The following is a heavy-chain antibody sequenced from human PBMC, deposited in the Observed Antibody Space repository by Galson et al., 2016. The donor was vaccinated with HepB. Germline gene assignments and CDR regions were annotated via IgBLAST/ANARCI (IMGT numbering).Heavy chain of an antibody. J-gene: IGHJ6*03. CDR3: ARPGGGFPGYYMDV. CDR1: GFTFSSYA. CDR2: IWHDGSNS. Sequence: SLRLSCAASGFTFSSYAMHWVRQAPGKGLEWVAVIWHDGSNSYYADSVKGRFTISRENSRDTLYLQMNSLSADDTAVYYCARPGGGFPGYYMDVWGKGTTVTVSS. V-gene: IGHV3-33*01. D-gene: IGHD3-16*01.